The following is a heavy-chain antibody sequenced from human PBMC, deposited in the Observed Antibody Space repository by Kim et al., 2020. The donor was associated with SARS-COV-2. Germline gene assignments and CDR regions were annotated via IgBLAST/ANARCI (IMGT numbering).Heavy chain of an antibody. CDR2: ISGYNGNT. CDR1: GYTFTNYC. V-gene: IGHV1-18*01. CDR3: ASDVTVTSTYYFDY. Sequence: ASVKVSCKASGYTFTNYCMSWVRQAPVQGLEWMGWISGYNGNTNYAQKFQGRVTMTTDTSTNTAYMELRSLRSDDTAVYYCASDVTVTSTYYFDYWGQGPLVTLHS. J-gene: IGHJ4*02. D-gene: IGHD4-17*01.